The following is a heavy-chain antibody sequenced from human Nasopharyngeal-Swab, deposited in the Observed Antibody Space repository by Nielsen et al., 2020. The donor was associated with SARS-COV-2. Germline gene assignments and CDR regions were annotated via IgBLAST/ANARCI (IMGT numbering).Heavy chain of an antibody. V-gene: IGHV1-46*01. CDR1: GDTFTSYY. D-gene: IGHD2-2*01. J-gene: IGHJ4*02. CDR3: AARGSCSSTSCYADY. Sequence: ASVKVSCKASGDTFTSYYMHWVRQDPGQGLEWMGIINPSGGSTSYAQKFQGRVTMTRDTSTSTVYMELSSLRSEDTAVYYCAARGSCSSTSCYADYWGQGTLVTVSS. CDR2: INPSGGST.